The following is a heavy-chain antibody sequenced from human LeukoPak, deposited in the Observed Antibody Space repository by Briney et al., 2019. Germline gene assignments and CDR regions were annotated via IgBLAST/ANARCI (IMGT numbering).Heavy chain of an antibody. V-gene: IGHV3-23*01. CDR2: ISGSGGST. CDR1: GFTFSSYA. J-gene: IGHJ4*02. CDR3: AKGYSSSWYERLFDY. D-gene: IGHD6-13*01. Sequence: GGSLRLSCAASGFTFSSYAMSWVRQAPGKGLEWVSAISGSGGSTYYADSVKGRFTISRDNFKNTLYLQMNSLRAEDTAVYYCAKGYSSSWYERLFDYWGQGTLVTVSS.